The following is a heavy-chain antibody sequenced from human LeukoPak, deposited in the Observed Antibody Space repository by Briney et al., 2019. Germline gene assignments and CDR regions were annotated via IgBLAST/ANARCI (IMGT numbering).Heavy chain of an antibody. CDR3: ARVTIFGVVL. J-gene: IGHJ4*02. CDR2: IYYSGST. CDR1: GVSITSYY. D-gene: IGHD3-3*01. Sequence: SETLSLTCTVSGVSITSYYWSWIRQPPGKGLEWIGYIYYSGSTNYNPSLKSRVTISVDTSKNQFSLKLSSVTAADTAVYYCARVTIFGVVLWGQGTLVTVSS. V-gene: IGHV4-59*08.